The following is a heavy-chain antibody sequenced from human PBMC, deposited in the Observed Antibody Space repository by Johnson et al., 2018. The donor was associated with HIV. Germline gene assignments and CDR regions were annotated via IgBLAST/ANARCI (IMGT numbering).Heavy chain of an antibody. CDR2: IYSGGTI. J-gene: IGHJ3*02. D-gene: IGHD3-10*01. CDR3: ARGLGITMVRGLDAFDI. CDR1: GFTVSSNY. Sequence: VQLVESGGGLIQPGGSLRLSCAASGFTVSSNYMTWVRQAPGKGLEWVSVIYSGGTIYYADSVKGRFTISRDNAKNSLYLQMNSLRAEDTDVYYCARGLGITMVRGLDAFDIWGQGTMVTVSS. V-gene: IGHV3-53*01.